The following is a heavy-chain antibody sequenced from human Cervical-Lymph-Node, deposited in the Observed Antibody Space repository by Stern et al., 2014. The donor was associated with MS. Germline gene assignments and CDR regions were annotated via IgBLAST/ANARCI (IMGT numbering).Heavy chain of an antibody. CDR1: GFTFSSYS. Sequence: EVQLVESGGGLVKPGGSLRLSCAASGFTFSSYSINWVRQAPGKGLEWVSSISSSSSYIYYADSVKGRFTISRDNAKNSLYLQMNSLRGEDTAVYYCARDRAVVTPMXXLDYWGQGTLVTVSS. CDR2: ISSSSSYI. V-gene: IGHV3-21*01. D-gene: IGHD4-23*01. J-gene: IGHJ4*02. CDR3: ARDRAVVTPMXXLDY.